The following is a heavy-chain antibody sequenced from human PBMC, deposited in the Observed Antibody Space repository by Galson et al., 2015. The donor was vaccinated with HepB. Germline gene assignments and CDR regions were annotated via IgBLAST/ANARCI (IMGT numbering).Heavy chain of an antibody. CDR3: GRSSGWVSDY. CDR2: LEPGGSEK. D-gene: IGHD1-14*01. Sequence: SLRLSCAASGFTFSQYWMTWVRPAPGKGLEWVANLEPGGSEKNYVDPAKGRFTVSRDNAKDSMFLEMNSLRGEDTGVFSCGRSSGWVSDYWGQGTLVTVSS. V-gene: IGHV3-7*03. J-gene: IGHJ4*02. CDR1: GFTFSQYW.